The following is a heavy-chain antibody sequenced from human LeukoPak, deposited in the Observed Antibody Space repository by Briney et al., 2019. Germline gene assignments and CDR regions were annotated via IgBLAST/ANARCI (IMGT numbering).Heavy chain of an antibody. CDR2: ISGGDGST. CDR3: AKGDSSGWYESSWFDP. CDR1: GFPFSSYA. D-gene: IGHD6-19*01. V-gene: IGHV3-23*01. J-gene: IGHJ5*01. Sequence: GGSLRLSCAASGFPFSSYAMSWVRQAPGKGLEWVSAISGGDGSTYYADSVKGRFTISRDNSKNTLSLQMNSLRAEDAAVYYCAKGDSSGWYESSWFDPWGQGTLVTVSS.